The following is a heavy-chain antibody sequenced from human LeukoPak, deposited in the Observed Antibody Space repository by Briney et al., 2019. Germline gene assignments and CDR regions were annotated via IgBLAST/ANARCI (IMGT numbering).Heavy chain of an antibody. CDR3: AKDRYYDSSGYLQH. V-gene: IGHV3-20*04. Sequence: GGSLRLSCAASGFTFDDYGMSWVRQAPGKGLEWVSGINWNGGSTGYADSVKGRFTISRDNSKNTLYLQMNSLRAEDTAVYYCAKDRYYDSSGYLQHWGQGTLVTVSS. D-gene: IGHD3-22*01. J-gene: IGHJ1*01. CDR1: GFTFDDYG. CDR2: INWNGGST.